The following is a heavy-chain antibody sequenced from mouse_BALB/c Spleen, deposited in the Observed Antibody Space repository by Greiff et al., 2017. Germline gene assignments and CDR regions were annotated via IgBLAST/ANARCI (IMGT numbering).Heavy chain of an antibody. CDR2: IYPGNSDT. V-gene: IGHV1-5*01. Sequence: VQLKQSGTVLARPGASVKMSCKASGYTFTSYWMHWVKQRPGQGLEWIGAIYPGNSDTSYNQKFKGKAKLTAVTSTSTAYMELSSLTNEDSAVYYCTRGPYGNLFDYWGQGTTLTVSS. CDR1: GYTFTSYW. D-gene: IGHD2-10*02. CDR3: TRGPYGNLFDY. J-gene: IGHJ2*01.